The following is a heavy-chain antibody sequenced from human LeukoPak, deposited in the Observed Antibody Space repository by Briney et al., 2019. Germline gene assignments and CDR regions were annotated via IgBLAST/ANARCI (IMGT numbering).Heavy chain of an antibody. Sequence: ETXSLTXXXXXGSIXSYYWSWIRQPPGKGLEWIGYIYYSGSTNYNPSLKIPVTISVDTSKNHFSLKLSSVTAADTAVYYCARGRGSSSWYFDYWGQGTLVTVSS. CDR3: ARGRGSSSWYFDY. CDR1: XGSIXSYY. V-gene: IGHV4-59*08. J-gene: IGHJ4*02. CDR2: IYYSGST. D-gene: IGHD6-13*01.